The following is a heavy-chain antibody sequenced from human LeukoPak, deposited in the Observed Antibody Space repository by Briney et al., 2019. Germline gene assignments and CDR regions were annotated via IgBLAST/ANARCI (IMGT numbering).Heavy chain of an antibody. J-gene: IGHJ6*02. CDR2: INPNSGGT. CDR1: GYTFTGYY. CDR3: ARFAVCTNGVCYIDGMDV. V-gene: IGHV1-2*02. Sequence: ASVKVSCKASGYTFTGYYMHWVRQAPGQGLEWVGWINPNSGGTNYAQKFQGRVTMTRDTSISTAYMELSRLRSDDTAVYYCARFAVCTNGVCYIDGMDVWGQGTTVTVSS. D-gene: IGHD2-8*01.